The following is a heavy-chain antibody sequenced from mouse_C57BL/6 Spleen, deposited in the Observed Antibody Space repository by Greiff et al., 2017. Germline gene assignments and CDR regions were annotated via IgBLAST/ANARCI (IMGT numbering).Heavy chain of an antibody. Sequence: DVQLQESGAELVRPGASVKLSCTASGFNIKDDYMHWVKQRPEQGLEWIGWIDPENGDTEYASKFQGKATITADTSSNTAYLQLSSLTSEDTAVYYCTTHNYYFDYWGQGTTLTVSS. CDR3: TTHNYYFDY. CDR1: GFNIKDDY. D-gene: IGHD6-1*01. J-gene: IGHJ2*01. CDR2: IDPENGDT. V-gene: IGHV14-4*01.